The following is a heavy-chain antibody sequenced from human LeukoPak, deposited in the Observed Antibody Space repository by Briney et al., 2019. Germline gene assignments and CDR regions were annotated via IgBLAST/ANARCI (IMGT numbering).Heavy chain of an antibody. D-gene: IGHD3-22*01. CDR3: AKEYYDSSGYYWDGAEYFQH. Sequence: GGSLRLSCAAFGFTFSDHYMDWVRQAPGKGLEWVAVISNDGSNKYYADSVKGRFTISRDNSKNTLYLQMNSLRAEDTAVYYCAKEYYDSSGYYWDGAEYFQHWGQGTLVTVSS. CDR2: ISNDGSNK. V-gene: IGHV3-30*18. CDR1: GFTFSDHY. J-gene: IGHJ1*01.